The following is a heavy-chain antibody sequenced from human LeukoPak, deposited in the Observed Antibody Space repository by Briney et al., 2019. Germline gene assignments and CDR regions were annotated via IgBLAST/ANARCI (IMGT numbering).Heavy chain of an antibody. V-gene: IGHV4-38-2*02. CDR2: IYRSGST. Sequence: SETLSLTCTVSDYSISSDYYWGWIRQPPGKGLEWIGSIYRSGSTYYNPSLKSRVTISVDTSKNQFSLKLSSVTAADTAVYYCASTFQPIYYYGMDVWGQGTTVTVSS. J-gene: IGHJ6*02. D-gene: IGHD2-2*01. CDR3: ASTFQPIYYYGMDV. CDR1: DYSISSDYY.